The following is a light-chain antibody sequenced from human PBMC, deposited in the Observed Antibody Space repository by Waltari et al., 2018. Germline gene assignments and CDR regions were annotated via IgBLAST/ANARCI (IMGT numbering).Light chain of an antibody. CDR1: QRFSND. Sequence: DRQMTQTPSSLSASVGDRVAITCRASQRFSNDLAWFQQKPGKAPKSLIYASSTLQSGVPSRFSGSGSGTVFTLTISGLQTEDFATYYCQQYHDYPWTFGQGTKVEI. J-gene: IGKJ1*01. CDR3: QQYHDYPWT. V-gene: IGKV1-16*01. CDR2: ASS.